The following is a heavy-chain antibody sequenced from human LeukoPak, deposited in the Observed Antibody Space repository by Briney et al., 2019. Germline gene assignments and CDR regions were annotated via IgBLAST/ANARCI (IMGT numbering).Heavy chain of an antibody. CDR3: ARDGGPGGLRYFDWLLSPFDY. CDR1: GFTFSSYS. Sequence: GGSLRLSCAASGFTFSSYSMNRVRQAPGKGLEWVSSISSSSSYIYYADSVKGRFTISRDNAKNSLYLQMNSLRAEDTAVYYCARDGGPGGLRYFDWLLSPFDYWGQGTLVTVSS. V-gene: IGHV3-21*01. CDR2: ISSSSSYI. D-gene: IGHD3-9*01. J-gene: IGHJ4*02.